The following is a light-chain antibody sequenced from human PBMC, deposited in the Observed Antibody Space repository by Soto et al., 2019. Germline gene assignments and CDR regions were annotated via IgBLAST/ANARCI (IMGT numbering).Light chain of an antibody. Sequence: DIQMTQSPSTLSASVGDRVTITCRASQSISSWLAWYQQKPGKAPKLLIYDASSLESGVPSRFSGSGSGTESTLTISSLQPDDVATYYCQQYNSSPSLTFGGGTKVEIK. CDR2: DAS. J-gene: IGKJ4*01. CDR1: QSISSW. CDR3: QQYNSSPSLT. V-gene: IGKV1-5*01.